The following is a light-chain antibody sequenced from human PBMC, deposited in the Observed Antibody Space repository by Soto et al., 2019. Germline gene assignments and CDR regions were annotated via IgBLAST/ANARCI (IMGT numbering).Light chain of an antibody. V-gene: IGKV1-33*01. CDR3: QQYDPLRLT. J-gene: IGKJ3*01. CDR1: QDITNY. CDR2: DTS. Sequence: DIQMTQSPSSLSASVGDRVTITCQASQDITNYLNWYQQKPGKAPNLLIYDTSNLETGVPSRFSGSASGRHCTFTLSCLQPEDLAPYYGQQYDPLRLTLGAGTKVDIK.